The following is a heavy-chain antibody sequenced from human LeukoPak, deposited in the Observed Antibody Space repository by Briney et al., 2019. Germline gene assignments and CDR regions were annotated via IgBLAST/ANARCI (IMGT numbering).Heavy chain of an antibody. CDR1: EFTFRNYV. CDR3: AREGYYGSGSPPSLYFDY. J-gene: IGHJ4*02. CDR2: TSSDLNVK. Sequence: GGSLRLSCAASEFTFRNYVIHWVRQAPGKGLEWVAVTSSDLNVKLYADSVKGRFTISRDNSRSTLHLQMNSLRPEDTAIYYCAREGYYGSGSPPSLYFDYWGQGTLVTVSS. D-gene: IGHD3-10*01. V-gene: IGHV3-30-3*01.